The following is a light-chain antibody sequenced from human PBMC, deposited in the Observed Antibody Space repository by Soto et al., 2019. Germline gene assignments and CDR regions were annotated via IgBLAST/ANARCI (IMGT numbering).Light chain of an antibody. CDR3: QQYGSSPPYT. CDR2: GSS. Sequence: EVVLTQSPGTLSLSPGARATLSCRASQSVSNNYLAWYQQKPGQAPRLLIFGSSDRATGIQDRFSGSGSGTGFTSTISRLEPEDCAVYYCQQYGSSPPYTFGQGTKLEIK. V-gene: IGKV3-20*01. J-gene: IGKJ2*01. CDR1: QSVSNNY.